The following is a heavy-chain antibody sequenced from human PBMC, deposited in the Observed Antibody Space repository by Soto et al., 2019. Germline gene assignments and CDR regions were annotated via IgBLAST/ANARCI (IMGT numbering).Heavy chain of an antibody. CDR2: ISGSGGST. CDR3: AKLHTAYYYYGMDV. V-gene: IGHV3-23*01. CDR1: GFTFSSYA. J-gene: IGHJ6*02. Sequence: GGSLRLSCAASGFTFSSYAMSWVRQAPGKGLEWVSAISGSGGSTYYADSVKGRFTISRDNSKNTLYLQMNSLRAEDTAVYYCAKLHTAYYYYGMDVWGQGTTVTVSS.